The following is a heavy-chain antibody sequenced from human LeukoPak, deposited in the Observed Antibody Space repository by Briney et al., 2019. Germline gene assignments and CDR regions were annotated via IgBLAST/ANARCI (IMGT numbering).Heavy chain of an antibody. CDR1: GYTFTGYY. CDR2: INPNSGGT. Sequence: ASVKVSCKASGYTFTGYYIHWVRQAPGQGLEWMGWINPNSGGTNYAQKFQGRVTMTRDTSISTAYMELSRLRSDDTALYYCARGLAVAGPFDYWGQGTLVTVSS. D-gene: IGHD6-19*01. J-gene: IGHJ4*02. V-gene: IGHV1-2*02. CDR3: ARGLAVAGPFDY.